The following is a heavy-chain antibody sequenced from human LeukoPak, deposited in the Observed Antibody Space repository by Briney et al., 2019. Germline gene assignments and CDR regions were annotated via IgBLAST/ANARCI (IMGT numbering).Heavy chain of an antibody. V-gene: IGHV1-2*06. CDR3: ARDARITILGVVIIQASGNSWFDP. CDR2: INPNSGGT. D-gene: IGHD3-3*01. Sequence: ASVKVSCKASGYTFTGYYMHWVRQAPGQGLEWMGRINPNSGGTNYAQKFQGRVTMTRDTSISTAYIELSRLRSDDTAVYYCARDARITILGVVIIQASGNSWFDPWGQGTLVTVSS. J-gene: IGHJ5*02. CDR1: GYTFTGYY.